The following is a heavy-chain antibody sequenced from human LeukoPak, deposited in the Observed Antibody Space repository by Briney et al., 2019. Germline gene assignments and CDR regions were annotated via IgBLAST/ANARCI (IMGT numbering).Heavy chain of an antibody. D-gene: IGHD4-11*01. CDR2: IHTSGNT. CDR3: ARVPGYGNTSYYYYYMDV. V-gene: IGHV4-61*02. J-gene: IGHJ6*03. Sequence: NPSETLSLTCTVSGGSISSGNYYWTWIRQPAGKELEWIGRIHTSGNTNYNPSLESQVTISIDTSKNQFSLKLSSVTAADTAVYYCARVPGYGNTSYYYYYMDVWGKGTTVTVSS. CDR1: GGSISSGNYY.